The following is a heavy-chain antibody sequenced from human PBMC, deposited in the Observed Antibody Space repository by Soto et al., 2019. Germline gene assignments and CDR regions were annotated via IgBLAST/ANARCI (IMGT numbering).Heavy chain of an antibody. CDR1: NCSLSSNY. CDR2: IYYSGST. Sequence: SEXLSLTCTASNCSLSSNYWSWIRQSPGKGLEWIGNIYYSGSTNYNPSLKSRVTMSVDTSKNQFTLKLSSVTAADTGVYFCARSFMVPVDFFDYWGQGTPVTVSS. V-gene: IGHV4-59*01. CDR3: ARSFMVPVDFFDY. J-gene: IGHJ4*02. D-gene: IGHD3-10*01.